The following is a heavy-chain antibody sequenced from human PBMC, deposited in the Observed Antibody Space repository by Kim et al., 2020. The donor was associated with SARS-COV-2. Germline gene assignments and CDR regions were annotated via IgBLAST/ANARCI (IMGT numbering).Heavy chain of an antibody. Sequence: YSPSFQGHVTISADKSISTAYLQWSSLKASDTAMYYCARLGGYSGYPFDYWGQGTLVTVSS. CDR3: ARLGGYSGYPFDY. J-gene: IGHJ4*02. D-gene: IGHD5-12*01. V-gene: IGHV5-10-1*01.